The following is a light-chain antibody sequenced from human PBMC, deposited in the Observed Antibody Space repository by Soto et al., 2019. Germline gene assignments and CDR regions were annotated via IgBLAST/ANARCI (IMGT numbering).Light chain of an antibody. Sequence: DIQMTQSPSSLSASIGDRVTITCRASRGINTYVNWYQQKPGKAPKLLIFSASTLQSGVPSRFSGGGSGTDFTFTISSLLPEDFATYYCQQTYNTPRTFGQGTKVDIX. V-gene: IGKV1-39*01. CDR3: QQTYNTPRT. J-gene: IGKJ1*01. CDR1: RGINTY. CDR2: SAS.